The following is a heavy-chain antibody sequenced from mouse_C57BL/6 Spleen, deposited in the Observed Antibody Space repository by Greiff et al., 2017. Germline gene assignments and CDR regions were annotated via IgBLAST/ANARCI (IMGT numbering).Heavy chain of an antibody. CDR1: GYSITSGYY. D-gene: IGHD2-4*01. J-gene: IGHJ2*01. CDR2: IRYDGSN. CDR3: ARGDDYDEGGY. V-gene: IGHV3-6*01. Sequence: EVKLMESGPGLVKPSQSLSLTCSVTGYSITSGYYWNWIRQFPGNKLEWMGYIRYDGSNNYNPSLKNRISITRDTSKNQFFLKLNSVTTEETATYYCARGDDYDEGGYWGQGTTLTVSS.